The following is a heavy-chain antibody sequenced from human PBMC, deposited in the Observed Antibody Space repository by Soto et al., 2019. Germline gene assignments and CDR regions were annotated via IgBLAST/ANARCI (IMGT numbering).Heavy chain of an antibody. CDR1: GFTFSSYA. D-gene: IGHD3-22*01. J-gene: IGHJ4*02. CDR3: AKTLYYYDTSGYQ. V-gene: IGHV3-23*01. Sequence: EVQLLESGGGLVQPGGSLRLSCAASGFTFSSYAMTWVHQAPGKGLEWVSTISGSGVSTYYADSVKGRFTISRDNSKNTLYLQMNSLRAEDTAVYYCAKTLYYYDTSGYQWGQGTLVTVSS. CDR2: ISGSGVST.